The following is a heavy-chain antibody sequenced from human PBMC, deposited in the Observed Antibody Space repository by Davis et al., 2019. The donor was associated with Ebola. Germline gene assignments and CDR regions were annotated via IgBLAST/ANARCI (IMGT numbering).Heavy chain of an antibody. CDR3: ARTSIVGATTTASDI. V-gene: IGHV3-30*03. J-gene: IGHJ3*02. Sequence: GESLKISCAASGFTFSSYGMHWVRQAPGKGLEWVAVISYDGSNKYYADSVKGRFTISRDNSKNTLYLQMNSLRAEDTAVYFCARTSIVGATTTASDIWGQGTLVTVSS. CDR1: GFTFSSYG. D-gene: IGHD1-26*01. CDR2: ISYDGSNK.